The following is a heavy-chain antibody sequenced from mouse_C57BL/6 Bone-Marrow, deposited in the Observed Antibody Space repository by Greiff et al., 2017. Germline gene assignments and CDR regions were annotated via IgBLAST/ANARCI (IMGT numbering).Heavy chain of an antibody. D-gene: IGHD2-1*01. V-gene: IGHV7-1*01. J-gene: IGHJ3*01. Sequence: EVKLVESGGGLVQSGRSLRLSCATSGFTFSDFYMEWVRQAPGKGLEWIAASRNKANDYTTEYSASVKGRFIVSRDTSQSILYLQMNALRAEDTAIYYCARDEIYYGNFAYWGQGTLVTVSA. CDR3: ARDEIYYGNFAY. CDR2: SRNKANDYTT. CDR1: GFTFSDFY.